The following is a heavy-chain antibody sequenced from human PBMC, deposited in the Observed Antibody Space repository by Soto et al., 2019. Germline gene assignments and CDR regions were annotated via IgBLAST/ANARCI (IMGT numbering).Heavy chain of an antibody. CDR3: ARGXGYCSGGSCHHGATFDY. V-gene: IGHV4-31*03. CDR2: IYYSGST. Sequence: PSETLSLTCTVSGGSISSGGYYWSWIRQHPGKGLEWIGYIYYSGSTYYNPSLKSRVTISVDASENQFSLKLSSVTAADTAVYYCARGXGYCSGGSCHHGATFDYWGQGTLVTVSS. J-gene: IGHJ4*02. D-gene: IGHD2-15*01. CDR1: GGSISSGGYY.